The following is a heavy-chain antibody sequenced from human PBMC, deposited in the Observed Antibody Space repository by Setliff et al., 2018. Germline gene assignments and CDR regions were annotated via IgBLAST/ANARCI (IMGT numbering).Heavy chain of an antibody. V-gene: IGHV4-38-2*01. CDR2: IYHRGRK. J-gene: IGHJ3*02. CDR1: GASINSGHY. Sequence: SETLSLTCAVSGASINSGHYWGWIRQPPGKGLEWIATIYHRGRKYYNPSLKSRVSVSLYTSKNHFSLRLTSMTAADTAVYYCATPGRDDLDSPFEPFDIWGQGTMVT. CDR3: ATPGRDDLDSPFEPFDI. D-gene: IGHD3-3*01.